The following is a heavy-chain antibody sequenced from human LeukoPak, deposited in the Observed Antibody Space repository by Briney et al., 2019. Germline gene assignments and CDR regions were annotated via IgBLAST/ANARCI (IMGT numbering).Heavy chain of an antibody. Sequence: SGTLSLTCAVSGGSIISSNWWSWVRQPPGKGLEWIGEIYHSGSTNYNPSLKSRVTISVDKSKNQFSLKLSSVTAADTAVYYCARHKEASSSSWYWFDPWGQGTLVTVSS. CDR2: IYHSGST. CDR1: GGSIISSNW. J-gene: IGHJ5*02. D-gene: IGHD6-13*01. CDR3: ARHKEASSSSWYWFDP. V-gene: IGHV4-4*02.